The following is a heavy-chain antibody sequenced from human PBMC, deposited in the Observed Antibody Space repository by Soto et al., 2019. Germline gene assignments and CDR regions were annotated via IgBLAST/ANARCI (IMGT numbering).Heavy chain of an antibody. Sequence: QGQLVQSGAEVKKPGAAVKVACKASGYPGTSYGLSWVRQAPGQALAWMGGSSDDNGNTNYAQKLQGRVTTTTDTTTSTASMELRSLRSDDTAVYYCARESTYLRGYDILTGDYGYWGKGTLVTVSS. CDR1: GYPGTSYG. D-gene: IGHD3-9*01. V-gene: IGHV1-18*01. J-gene: IGHJ4*02. CDR3: ARESTYLRGYDILTGDYGY. CDR2: SSDDNGNT.